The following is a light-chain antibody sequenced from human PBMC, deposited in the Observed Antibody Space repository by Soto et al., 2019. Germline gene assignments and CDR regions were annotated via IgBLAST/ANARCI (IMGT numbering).Light chain of an antibody. Sequence: QSVLTQPPSASGTPGQRVTISCSGSSSNIGSNTVNWYQLLPGTAPKLLIYINNQRPPGVPDRFSGSKSVTSASLAISGLQSEDEADYYCAAWDDSLNGFYVFGTGTKVIV. CDR3: AAWDDSLNGFYV. CDR2: INN. V-gene: IGLV1-44*01. J-gene: IGLJ1*01. CDR1: SSNIGSNT.